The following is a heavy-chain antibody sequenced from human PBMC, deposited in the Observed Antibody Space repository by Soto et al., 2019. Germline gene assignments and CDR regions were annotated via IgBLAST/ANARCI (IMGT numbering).Heavy chain of an antibody. J-gene: IGHJ4*02. CDR3: AREDSWFGDS. Sequence: EVQLVESGGGLVHPGGSLRLSCVASGFNFSTHWMSWVRQAPGKGLEWVANMNQDGSEKYYVDSIKGRFSISRDNAKNSLFLQMNSLRVEDTAVYYCAREDSWFGDSWGQGTLVTVSS. V-gene: IGHV3-7*01. CDR1: GFNFSTHW. CDR2: MNQDGSEK. D-gene: IGHD3-10*01.